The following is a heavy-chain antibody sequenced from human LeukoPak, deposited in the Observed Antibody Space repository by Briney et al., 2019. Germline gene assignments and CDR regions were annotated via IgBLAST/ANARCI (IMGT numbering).Heavy chain of an antibody. CDR3: AKEKEVAGIAAAGLFDY. D-gene: IGHD6-13*01. CDR2: ISWNSGSI. CDR1: GFTFDDYA. Sequence: GRSLRLSCAASGFTFDDYAIHWVRQAPGKGLEGVSGISWNSGSIGYADSVKGRFTISRDNAKNSLYLQMNSLRAEDTALYYCAKEKEVAGIAAAGLFDYWGQGTLVTVSS. V-gene: IGHV3-9*01. J-gene: IGHJ4*02.